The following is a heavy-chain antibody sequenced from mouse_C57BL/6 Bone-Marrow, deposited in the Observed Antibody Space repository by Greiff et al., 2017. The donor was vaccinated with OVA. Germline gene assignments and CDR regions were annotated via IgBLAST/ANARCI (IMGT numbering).Heavy chain of an antibody. J-gene: IGHJ3*01. D-gene: IGHD2-1*01. Sequence: QVQLQQSGAELVKPGASVKISCKASGYTFTDYYINWVKQRPGQGLEWIGKIGPGRGSTYYNEKFTGKDTLTADKSSSTAYLHLSSRTSEDSAVYFCASSPRNYGAYWGQGTLVTVSA. CDR3: ASSPRNYGAY. CDR1: GYTFTDYY. V-gene: IGHV1-77*01. CDR2: IGPGRGST.